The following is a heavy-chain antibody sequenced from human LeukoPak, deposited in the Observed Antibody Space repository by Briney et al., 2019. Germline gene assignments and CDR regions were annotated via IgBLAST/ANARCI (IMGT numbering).Heavy chain of an antibody. V-gene: IGHV4-34*01. J-gene: IGHJ4*02. D-gene: IGHD3-9*01. Sequence: SETLSLTCAVSGGSFSGYYWSWIRQPPRKGLEWIGEINHSGSTNYNPSLKSRVTISVDTSKNQFSLKLSSVTAADTAVYYCARDRDVLRYFDWLRYFDYWGQGTLVTVSS. CDR2: INHSGST. CDR1: GGSFSGYY. CDR3: ARDRDVLRYFDWLRYFDY.